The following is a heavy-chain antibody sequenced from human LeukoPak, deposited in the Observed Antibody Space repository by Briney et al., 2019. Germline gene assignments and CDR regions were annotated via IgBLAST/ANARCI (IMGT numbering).Heavy chain of an antibody. J-gene: IGHJ3*02. CDR3: ARILGSGSYYELGAFDI. Sequence: ASVKVSCKASGYTFTSYGISWVRQAPGQGLEWMGWISAYNGNTNYAQKVQGRVTMTTDTSTSTAYMELRSLRSDDTAVYYCARILGSGSYYELGAFDIWGQGTMVIVSS. V-gene: IGHV1-18*01. CDR2: ISAYNGNT. D-gene: IGHD3-10*01. CDR1: GYTFTSYG.